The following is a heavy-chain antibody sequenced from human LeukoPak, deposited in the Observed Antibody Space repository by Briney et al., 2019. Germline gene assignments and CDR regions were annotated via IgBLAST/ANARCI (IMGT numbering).Heavy chain of an antibody. CDR3: AREGDVVGATIDS. J-gene: IGHJ4*02. D-gene: IGHD1-26*01. CDR2: ISHSGST. CDR1: DYSISSGYY. V-gene: IGHV4-38-2*02. Sequence: KASETLSLTCIASDYSISSGYYWGWIRQPPGKGLEWIGSISHSGSTYYNPSLKSRLTISLDTSKNQFSLKLRSVTAADTAFYYCAREGDVVGATIDSWGQGTLVTVSS.